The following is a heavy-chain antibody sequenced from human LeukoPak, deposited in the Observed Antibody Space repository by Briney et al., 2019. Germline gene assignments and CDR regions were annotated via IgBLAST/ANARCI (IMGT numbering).Heavy chain of an antibody. CDR2: IYYSGST. Sequence: TASETLSLTRTVSGGSISSYYWSWIRQPPGKGLEWIGYIYYSGSTNYNPSLKSRVTISVDTSKNQFSLKLSSVTAADTAVYYCARDRDTMIGDAFDIWGQGTMVTVSS. D-gene: IGHD3-22*01. V-gene: IGHV4-59*01. CDR3: ARDRDTMIGDAFDI. J-gene: IGHJ3*02. CDR1: GGSISSYY.